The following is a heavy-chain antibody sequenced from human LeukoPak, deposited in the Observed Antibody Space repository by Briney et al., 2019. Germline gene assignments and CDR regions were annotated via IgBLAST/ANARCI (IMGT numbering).Heavy chain of an antibody. CDR1: GGSISSYY. J-gene: IGHJ5*02. D-gene: IGHD6-13*01. V-gene: IGHV4-59*01. CDR2: IYYSGST. Sequence: PSETLSLTCTVSGGSISSYYWSWIRQPPGKGLEWIGYIYYSGSTNYNPALKSRVTISVDTSKNQFSLKLSSVTAADTAVYYCARQEQQLIYNWFDPWGQGTLVTVSS. CDR3: ARQEQQLIYNWFDP.